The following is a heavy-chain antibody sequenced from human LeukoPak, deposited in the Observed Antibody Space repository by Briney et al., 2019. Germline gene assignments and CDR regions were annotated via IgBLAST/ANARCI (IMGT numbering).Heavy chain of an antibody. V-gene: IGHV4-4*07. Sequence: SETLSLLCTVSGGSISSYYRSWIRQPAGKGLEWIWRIHTSGSTNYNPSLKSRVTISVDKSKNQFSLKLSSVTAADTAMYFCARGRGDYFDSSGYFFDYWGQGTLVTVSS. CDR2: IHTSGST. CDR3: ARGRGDYFDSSGYFFDY. D-gene: IGHD3-22*01. CDR1: GGSISSYY. J-gene: IGHJ4*02.